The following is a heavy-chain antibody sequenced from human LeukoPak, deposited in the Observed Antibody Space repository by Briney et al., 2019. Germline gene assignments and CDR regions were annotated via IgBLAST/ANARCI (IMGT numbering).Heavy chain of an antibody. CDR1: GFTVSSNY. J-gene: IGHJ6*02. D-gene: IGHD1-1*01. V-gene: IGHV3-66*01. Sequence: GGSLRLSCAASGFTVSSNYMSWVRQAPGKGLEWVSVIYSGGSTYYADSVKGRFTISRDNSKNTLYLQMNSLRAEDTAVYYRARDLTELEPNEYYYYYGMDVWGQGTTVTVSS. CDR3: ARDLTELEPNEYYYYYGMDV. CDR2: IYSGGST.